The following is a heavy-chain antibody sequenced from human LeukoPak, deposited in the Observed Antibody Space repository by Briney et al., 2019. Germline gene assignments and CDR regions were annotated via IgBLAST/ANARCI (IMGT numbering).Heavy chain of an antibody. D-gene: IGHD3-10*01. V-gene: IGHV3-53*01. CDR3: ARGYYYGPEDY. J-gene: IGHJ4*02. CDR2: IYSGGST. Sequence: GGSLRLSCAASGFTVSSNYMSWVRQAPGKGLEWVSVIYSGGSTYYADSVKGRFTISRDNSKSTLYIQMNSLRAEDTAVYYCARGYYYGPEDYWGQGTLVTVSS. CDR1: GFTVSSNY.